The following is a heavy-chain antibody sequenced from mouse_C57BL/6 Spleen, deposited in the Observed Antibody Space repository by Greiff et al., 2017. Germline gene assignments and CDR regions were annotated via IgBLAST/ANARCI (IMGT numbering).Heavy chain of an antibody. V-gene: IGHV5-4*03. CDR3: ARAPGTRDYFDY. J-gene: IGHJ2*01. D-gene: IGHD4-1*01. CDR2: ISDGGSYT. CDR1: GFTFSSYA. Sequence: DVMLVESGGGLVKPGGSLKLSCAASGFTFSSYAMSWVRQTPEKRLEWVATISDGGSYTYYPDNVKGRFTISRDNAKNNLYLQMSHLKSEDTAMYYCARAPGTRDYFDYWGQGTTLTVSS.